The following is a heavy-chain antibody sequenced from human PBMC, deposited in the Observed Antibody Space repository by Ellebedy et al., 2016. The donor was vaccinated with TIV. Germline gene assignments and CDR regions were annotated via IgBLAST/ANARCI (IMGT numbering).Heavy chain of an antibody. Sequence: GGSLRLXXAASGVNLSPYAMTWVRQAPGKGLEWVSSISPSGGNTFYANSVKGRFAISRDNSKNTLYLQMNSLRAEDTALYYCAKWDGYGVPGFDYWGQGIQVTVSS. CDR2: ISPSGGNT. CDR3: AKWDGYGVPGFDY. CDR1: GVNLSPYA. D-gene: IGHD5-24*01. V-gene: IGHV3-23*01. J-gene: IGHJ4*02.